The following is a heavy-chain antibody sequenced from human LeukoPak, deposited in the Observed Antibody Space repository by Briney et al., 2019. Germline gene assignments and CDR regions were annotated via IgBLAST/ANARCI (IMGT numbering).Heavy chain of an antibody. V-gene: IGHV4-34*01. CDR1: GGSFSGYY. J-gene: IGHJ3*02. CDR2: INHSGST. CDR3: ARVWPNHDAFDI. Sequence: KPSETLSLTCAVYGGSFSGYYWSWIRQPPGKGLEWIGEINHSGSTNYNPSLKSRVTISVDTSKNQFSLKLSSVTAADTAVYYCARVWPNHDAFDIWGQGTMVTVSS.